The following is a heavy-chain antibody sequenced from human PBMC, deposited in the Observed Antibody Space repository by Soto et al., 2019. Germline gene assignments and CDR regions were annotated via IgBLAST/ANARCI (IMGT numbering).Heavy chain of an antibody. J-gene: IGHJ4*02. V-gene: IGHV3-30-3*01. CDR1: GFTFSSYA. CDR3: AGAEWELLTPFDY. Sequence: QVQLVESGGGVVQPGRSLRLSCAASGFTFSSYAMHWVRQAPGKGLEWVAVISYDGSNKYYADSVKGRFTISRDNSKNTLYLQMNSLRAEDTAVYYCAGAEWELLTPFDYWGQGTLVTVSS. D-gene: IGHD1-26*01. CDR2: ISYDGSNK.